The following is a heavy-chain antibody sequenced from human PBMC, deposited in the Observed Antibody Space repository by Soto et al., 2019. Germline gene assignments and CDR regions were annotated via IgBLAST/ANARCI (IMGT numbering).Heavy chain of an antibody. V-gene: IGHV4-34*01. D-gene: IGHD3-22*01. CDR1: GGSFSGYY. J-gene: IGHJ4*02. CDR2: INHSGST. CDR3: ARDPYDSSGYYYVPAGYFDY. Sequence: QVQLQQWGAGLLKPSETLSLTCAVYGGSFSGYYWSWIRQPPGKGLEWIGEINHSGSTNYNPSLKSRVTISVDTSKNQFSLKLSSVTAADTAVYYCARDPYDSSGYYYVPAGYFDYWGQGTLVTVYS.